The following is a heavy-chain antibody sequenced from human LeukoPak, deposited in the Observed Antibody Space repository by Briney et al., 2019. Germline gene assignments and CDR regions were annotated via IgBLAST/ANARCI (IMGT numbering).Heavy chain of an antibody. J-gene: IGHJ1*01. CDR3: ARQGGSYYFKYFQH. D-gene: IGHD1-26*01. CDR2: IYYSGST. V-gene: IGHV4-39*01. Sequence: PSETLSLTCTVSGGSISSSSYYWGWIRQPPGKGLEWIGSIYYSGSTYYNPSLKSRVTISVDTSKNQFSLKLSSVTAADTAVYYCARQGGSYYFKYFQHWGQGTLVTVSS. CDR1: GGSISSSSYY.